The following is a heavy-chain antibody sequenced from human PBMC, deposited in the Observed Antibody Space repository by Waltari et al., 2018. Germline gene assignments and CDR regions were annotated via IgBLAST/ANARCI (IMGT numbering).Heavy chain of an antibody. CDR1: GDILNSYA. CDR3: TSNTYYVPDY. Sequence: QVHLVQSGPEVKKPGSSVRVSCKASGDILNSYALAWVRQAPGQGLEWMGRVIPTFGTTNYAQNFQGRLKITSDTSTTSVTMELSGLKFDDTGIYYCTSNTYYVPDYWGQGTVVNV. CDR2: VIPTFGTT. V-gene: IGHV1-69*14. J-gene: IGHJ4*02. D-gene: IGHD1-26*01.